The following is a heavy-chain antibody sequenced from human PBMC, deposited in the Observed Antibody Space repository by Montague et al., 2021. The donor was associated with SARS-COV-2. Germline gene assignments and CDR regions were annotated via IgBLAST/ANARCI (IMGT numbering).Heavy chain of an antibody. V-gene: IGHV4-4*02. CDR1: VHSSVAENW. CDR2: CCLTVDT. CDR3: AREGSGRSDLAY. D-gene: IGHD1-26*01. J-gene: IGHJ4*02. Sequence: SETLSLTCAGDVHSSVAENWRSSVEHPSEKHPQGVVVCCLTVDTKYKPSLNSRASMSVDKSWNQFSLRLTSVTAADTAIYYCAREGSGRSDLAYWGQGTLVTVSS.